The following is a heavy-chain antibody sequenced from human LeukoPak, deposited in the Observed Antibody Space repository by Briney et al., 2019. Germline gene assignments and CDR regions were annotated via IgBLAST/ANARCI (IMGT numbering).Heavy chain of an antibody. J-gene: IGHJ3*02. Sequence: GASVKVSCKVSGYTLTELSMHWVRQAPGKGLEWMGGFDPEDGETIYAQKFQGRVTMTEDTSTDTAYMELSSLRSEDTAVYYCATSTAEEQWLVLNAFDIWGQGTMVTVSS. D-gene: IGHD6-19*01. CDR1: GYTLTELS. V-gene: IGHV1-24*01. CDR2: FDPEDGET. CDR3: ATSTAEEQWLVLNAFDI.